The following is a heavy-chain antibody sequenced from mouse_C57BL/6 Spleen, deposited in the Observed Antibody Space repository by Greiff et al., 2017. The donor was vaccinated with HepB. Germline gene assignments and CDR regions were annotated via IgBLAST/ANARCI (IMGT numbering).Heavy chain of an antibody. CDR1: GYTFTSYW. D-gene: IGHD1-1*01. J-gene: IGHJ4*01. V-gene: IGHV1-52*01. CDR3: ARRYYGSSHYAMDY. CDR2: IDPSDSET. Sequence: QVQLKQPGAELVRPGSSVKLSCKASGYTFTSYWMHWVKQRPIQGLEWIGNIDPSDSETHYNQKFKDKATLTVDKSSSTAYMQLSSLTSEDSAVYYCARRYYGSSHYAMDYWGQGTSVTVSS.